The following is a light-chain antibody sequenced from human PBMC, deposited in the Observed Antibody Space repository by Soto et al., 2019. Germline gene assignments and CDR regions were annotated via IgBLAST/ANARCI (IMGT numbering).Light chain of an antibody. CDR2: RNN. Sequence: QSVLTQPPSVSGTPGQRVTISCSGGISNIGNNYVHWFQQLPGTAPKVLSNRNNQRPSGVPDRFSGSKSGTSASLAISGLRSEDEAEYYCAAWDDTVRSDVFGTGTKVTVL. CDR3: AAWDDTVRSDV. V-gene: IGLV1-47*01. J-gene: IGLJ1*01. CDR1: ISNIGNNY.